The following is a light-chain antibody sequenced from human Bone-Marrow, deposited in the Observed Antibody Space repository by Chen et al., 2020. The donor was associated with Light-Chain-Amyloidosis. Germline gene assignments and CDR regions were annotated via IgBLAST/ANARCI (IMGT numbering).Light chain of an antibody. CDR1: NIGINT. CDR3: QVWDSGDLVV. Sequence: SYVLTQPPSVSVAPGRTASLTCGGHNIGINTVHWYQQQPGQAPVMVVYDGFDRPSGIPERFSGSRSANTATLRISGVEVGDEGDYFCQVWDSGDLVVFGAGTKLTVL. V-gene: IGLV3-21*03. CDR2: DGF. J-gene: IGLJ2*01.